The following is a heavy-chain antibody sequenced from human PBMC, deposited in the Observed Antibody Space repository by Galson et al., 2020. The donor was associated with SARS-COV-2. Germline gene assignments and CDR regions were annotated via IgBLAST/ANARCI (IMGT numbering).Heavy chain of an antibody. D-gene: IGHD2-21*02. Sequence: GESLKISCAASGFTFSSYWMSWVRQAPGKGLEWVANIKQDGSEKYYVDSVKGRFTISRDNAKNSLYLQMNSLRAEDTAVYYCARDHLGWAVEYCGGDCYPYYFDYWGQGTLVTVSS. V-gene: IGHV3-7*01. CDR3: ARDHLGWAVEYCGGDCYPYYFDY. CDR2: IKQDGSEK. CDR1: GFTFSSYW. J-gene: IGHJ4*02.